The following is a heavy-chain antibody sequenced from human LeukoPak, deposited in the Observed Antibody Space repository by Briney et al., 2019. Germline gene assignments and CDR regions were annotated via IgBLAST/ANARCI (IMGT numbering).Heavy chain of an antibody. CDR2: ISYDGSNK. D-gene: IGHD3-3*01. V-gene: IGHV3-30*04. CDR1: GFTFSSYA. Sequence: SGGSLRLSCAASGFTFSSYAMHWVRQAPGKGLEWVAVISYDGSNKYYADSVKGRFTISRDNSKNTLYLQMNSLRAEDTAAYYCARENYDFWSGYGSYYYGMDVWGQGTTVTVSS. J-gene: IGHJ6*02. CDR3: ARENYDFWSGYGSYYYGMDV.